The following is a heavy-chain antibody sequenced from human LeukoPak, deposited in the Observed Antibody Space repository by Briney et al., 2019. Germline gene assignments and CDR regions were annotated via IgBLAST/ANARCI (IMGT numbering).Heavy chain of an antibody. D-gene: IGHD3-9*01. CDR1: GGSISSYY. CDR2: IYYSGGT. V-gene: IGHV4-59*01. CDR3: ARGVATLTGSWGIGFYYYYMDV. Sequence: PSETLSLTCTVSGGSISSYYWSWIRQPPGKGLEWIGYIYYSGGTNYNPSLKSRVTISVDTSKNQFSLKLSSVTAADTAVYYCARGVATLTGSWGIGFYYYYMDVWGKGTTVTVSS. J-gene: IGHJ6*03.